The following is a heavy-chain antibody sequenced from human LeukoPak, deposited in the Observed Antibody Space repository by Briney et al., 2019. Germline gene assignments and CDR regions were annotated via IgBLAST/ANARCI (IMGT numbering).Heavy chain of an antibody. Sequence: PSETVSLTCTVSGGSISSYYWSWIRQPPGKGLEWIGSIYYSGSTYYNPSLKSRVTISVDTSKNQFSLKLSSVTAADTAVYYCARPGITGTTHWFDPWGQGTLVTVSS. CDR2: IYYSGST. D-gene: IGHD1-20*01. J-gene: IGHJ5*02. CDR1: GGSISSYY. V-gene: IGHV4-59*05. CDR3: ARPGITGTTHWFDP.